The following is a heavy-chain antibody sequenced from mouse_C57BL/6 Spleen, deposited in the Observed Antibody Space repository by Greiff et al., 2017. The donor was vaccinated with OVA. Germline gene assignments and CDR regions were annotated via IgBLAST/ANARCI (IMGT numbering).Heavy chain of an antibody. D-gene: IGHD2-5*01. CDR3: ARGKENAYSKFSYYYAMDY. V-gene: IGHV1-50*01. J-gene: IGHJ4*01. Sequence: QVQLQQPGAELVKPGASVKLSCKASGYTFTSYWMQWVKQRPGQGLEWIGEIDPSDSYTNYNQKFKGKATLTVDTSSSTAYMQLSSLTSEDSAVYYCARGKENAYSKFSYYYAMDYWGQGTSVTVSS. CDR1: GYTFTSYW. CDR2: IDPSDSYT.